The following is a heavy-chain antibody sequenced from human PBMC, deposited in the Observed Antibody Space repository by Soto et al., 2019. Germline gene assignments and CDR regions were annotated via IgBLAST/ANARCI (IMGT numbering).Heavy chain of an antibody. CDR3: AKDSFYSSGWSDY. CDR2: ISGSGGST. CDR1: GFTFSNYA. V-gene: IGHV3-23*01. D-gene: IGHD6-19*01. J-gene: IGHJ4*02. Sequence: PGGAPKLSSAASGFTFSNYAMNRVRQAPGKGLEWVSAISGSGGSTYYADSVKGRFTISRDNSKNTLYLQMNSLRAEDTAVYYCAKDSFYSSGWSDYWGQGTLVTVSS.